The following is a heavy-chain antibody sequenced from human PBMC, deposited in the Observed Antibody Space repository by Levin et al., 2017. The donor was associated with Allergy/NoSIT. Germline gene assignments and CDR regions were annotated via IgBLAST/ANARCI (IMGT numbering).Heavy chain of an antibody. Sequence: PSETLSLTCTVSGGSISSSSYYWGWIRQPPGKGLEWIGSIYYSGSTYYNPSLKSRVTISVDTSKNQFSLKLSSVTAADTAVYYCAREEEWELLRYFDYWGQGTLVTVSS. CDR3: AREEEWELLRYFDY. V-gene: IGHV4-39*07. J-gene: IGHJ4*02. CDR2: IYYSGST. D-gene: IGHD1-26*01. CDR1: GGSISSSSYY.